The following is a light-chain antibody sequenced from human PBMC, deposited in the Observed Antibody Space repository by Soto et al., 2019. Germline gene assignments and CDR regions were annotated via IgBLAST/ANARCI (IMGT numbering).Light chain of an antibody. CDR2: AAS. CDR3: QQSYSTPPWT. J-gene: IGKJ1*01. Sequence: DIQMTQSPSSPSASLGDRVTITCRASQSISSYLNWYLQKPGKAPKLLIYAASNLQSGVPSRFSGSGSGTDFTLTISSLQPEDFATYFCQQSYSTPPWTFGQGTKVDIK. CDR1: QSISSY. V-gene: IGKV1-39*01.